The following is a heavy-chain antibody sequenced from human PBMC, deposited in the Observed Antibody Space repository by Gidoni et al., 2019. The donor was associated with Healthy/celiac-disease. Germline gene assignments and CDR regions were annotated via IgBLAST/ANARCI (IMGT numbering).Heavy chain of an antibody. CDR2: IRSKAYGGTT. CDR1: GYTFGDDA. Sequence: ELQLVESGGGLVQPGRSLRISCTASGYTFGDDAMSWVRQAPGKGLEWVGFIRSKAYGGTTEYAASVKGRFTISRDDSKSIAYLQMNSLKTEDTAVYYCTRSPITMIVVVIPYYFDYWGQGTLVTVSS. D-gene: IGHD3-22*01. J-gene: IGHJ4*02. CDR3: TRSPITMIVVVIPYYFDY. V-gene: IGHV3-49*04.